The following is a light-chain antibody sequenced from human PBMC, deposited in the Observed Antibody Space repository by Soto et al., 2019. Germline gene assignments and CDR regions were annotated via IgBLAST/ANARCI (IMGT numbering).Light chain of an antibody. J-gene: IGKJ4*01. CDR1: QPVSNN. V-gene: IGKV3D-15*01. CDR3: QQDNRWPLT. Sequence: EIVLTQSPDTLSVSPGERATLSCRASQPVSNNLAWYQQKPGQPPRLLIYDASRRATGIPARFSGGGSETEFTLTINRLQSEEFAVYYCQQDNRWPLTFGGGTKVEIQ. CDR2: DAS.